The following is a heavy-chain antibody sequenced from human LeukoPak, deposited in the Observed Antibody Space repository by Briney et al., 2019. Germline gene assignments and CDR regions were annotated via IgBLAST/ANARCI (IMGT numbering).Heavy chain of an antibody. CDR1: GFTFDNYG. CDR3: VRVTLGGSDY. D-gene: IGHD1-26*01. CDR2: MNWNGGST. V-gene: IGHV3-20*04. J-gene: IGHJ4*02. Sequence: GGSLRLSCAASGFTFDNYGMSWVRQAPGKGLEWVSSMNWNGGSTDYADSVKGRFTVSRNNAKNSLYLQMNSLRAEDTALYYCVRVTLGGSDYWGQGTLVTVSS.